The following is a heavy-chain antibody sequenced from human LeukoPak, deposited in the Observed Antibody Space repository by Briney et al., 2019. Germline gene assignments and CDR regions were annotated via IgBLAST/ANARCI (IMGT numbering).Heavy chain of an antibody. CDR1: GFIFSTYA. J-gene: IGHJ4*02. CDR3: ARTANFAAGYYIDY. D-gene: IGHD6-13*01. Sequence: GGSLRLSCATSGFIFSTYALSWVRQAPGKGLEWASSISGSGGSTYHADSVKGRFTISRDSSKNTLYLQMNSLRAEDTAVYYCARTANFAAGYYIDYWGQGTLVTVSS. V-gene: IGHV3-23*01. CDR2: ISGSGGST.